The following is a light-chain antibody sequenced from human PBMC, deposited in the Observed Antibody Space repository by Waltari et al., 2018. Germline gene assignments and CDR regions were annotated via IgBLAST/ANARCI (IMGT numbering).Light chain of an antibody. CDR1: QDSSTY. CDR2: DAS. Sequence: DIQITQSPPSLSASGGDSVTISCQASQDSSTYLNWYQHKPGKSPKLLIHDASNLATGVPSRFSGRGSGTVFSFTISSLQPEDFATYYCQHYDFLPTFGPGTKVDV. J-gene: IGKJ3*01. CDR3: QHYDFLPT. V-gene: IGKV1-33*01.